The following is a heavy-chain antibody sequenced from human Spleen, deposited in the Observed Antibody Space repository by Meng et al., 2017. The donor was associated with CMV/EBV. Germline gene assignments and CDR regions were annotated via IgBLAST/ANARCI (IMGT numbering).Heavy chain of an antibody. CDR2: IYHSGST. D-gene: IGHD3-3*01. V-gene: IGHV4-38-2*02. CDR3: VRVATSYDFWSEYPTNHFYYFDY. CDR1: GYSISSGYY. J-gene: IGHJ4*02. Sequence: SETLSLTCTVSGYSISSGYYWGWIRQPPGKGLEWIGSIYHSGSTYYNPSLKSRVTISVDTSKNQFSLKLISVTAADTAVYYCVRVATSYDFWSEYPTNHFYYFDYWGQGTLVTVSS.